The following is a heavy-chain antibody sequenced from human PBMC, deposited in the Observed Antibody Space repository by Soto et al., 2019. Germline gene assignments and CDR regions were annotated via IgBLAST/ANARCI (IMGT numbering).Heavy chain of an antibody. D-gene: IGHD3-22*01. CDR2: IKQDGSEK. Sequence: GGSLRLSCAASGFTFSSYWMSWVRQAPGKGLEWVANIKQDGSEKYYVDSVKGRFTISRDNAKNSLYLKMNSLRAEDTAVYYCAREIDVLSYDSSGFTFDYWGQGTLVTVSS. J-gene: IGHJ4*02. CDR1: GFTFSSYW. V-gene: IGHV3-7*05. CDR3: AREIDVLSYDSSGFTFDY.